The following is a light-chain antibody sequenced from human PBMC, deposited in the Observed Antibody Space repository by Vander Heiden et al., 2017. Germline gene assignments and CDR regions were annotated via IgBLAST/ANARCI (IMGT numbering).Light chain of an antibody. J-gene: IGLJ3*02. V-gene: IGLV3-1*01. Sequence: SYELTQPPSVSVSPGQTASITCSGAQLGHRDVCWYQQKPGQSPVLVIYQRDKRPSGIPERFSGSNSGNTATLTISGTQTMDEADYYCQVWDSSTAPFGGGTKLTVL. CDR2: QRD. CDR1: QLGHRD. CDR3: QVWDSSTAP.